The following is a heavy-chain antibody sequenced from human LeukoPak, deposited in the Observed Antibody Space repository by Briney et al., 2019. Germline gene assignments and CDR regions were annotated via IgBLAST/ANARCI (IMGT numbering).Heavy chain of an antibody. CDR3: ARSLSKWELLPLDY. V-gene: IGHV1-2*02. CDR2: INPNSGGT. J-gene: IGHJ4*02. CDR1: GYTFTGYY. D-gene: IGHD1-26*01. Sequence: GASVKVSCKASGYTFTGYYMHWVRQAPGQGLEWMGWINPNSGGTNYAQKFQGRVTMTRDTSISTAYMELSRLRSDDTAVYYCARSLSKWELLPLDYWGQGTLVTVSS.